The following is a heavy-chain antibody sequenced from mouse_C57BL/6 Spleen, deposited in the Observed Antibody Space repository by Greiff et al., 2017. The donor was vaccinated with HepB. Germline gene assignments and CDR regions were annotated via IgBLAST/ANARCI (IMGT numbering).Heavy chain of an antibody. D-gene: IGHD1-1*01. CDR3: ARLRGGAMDY. Sequence: VKLVESGAELARPGASVKLSCKASGYTFTSYGISWVKQRTGQGLEWIGEIYPRSGNTYYNEKFKGKATLTADKSSSTAYMELRSLTSEDSAVYFCARLRGGAMDYWGQGTSVTVSS. CDR2: IYPRSGNT. CDR1: GYTFTSYG. V-gene: IGHV1-81*01. J-gene: IGHJ4*01.